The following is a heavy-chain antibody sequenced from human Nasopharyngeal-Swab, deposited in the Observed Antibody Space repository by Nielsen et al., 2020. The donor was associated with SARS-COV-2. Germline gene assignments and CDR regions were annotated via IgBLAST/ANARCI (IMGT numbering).Heavy chain of an antibody. J-gene: IGHJ1*01. V-gene: IGHV3-33*07. CDR1: GFTFSSYG. Sequence: GESLKISCAASGFTFSSYGMYWVRQAPGKGLEFVAVIWNDGSNEYYADSVKGRFTISRDNSKNTLYLQMNNVRAEDTAVYYCARDLGGGYCTTTNCPGSWGQGTLVTVSS. CDR2: IWNDGSNE. D-gene: IGHD2-2*01. CDR3: ARDLGGGYCTTTNCPGS.